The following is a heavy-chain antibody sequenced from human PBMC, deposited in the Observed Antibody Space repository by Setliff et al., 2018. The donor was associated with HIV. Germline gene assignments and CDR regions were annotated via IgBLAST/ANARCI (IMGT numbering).Heavy chain of an antibody. CDR3: NIYYYYYMDV. J-gene: IGHJ6*03. V-gene: IGHV4-34*01. CDR2: INHRGST. Sequence: KASETLSLTCAVYGESFSGYYWNWIRQPPGKGLEWIGEINHRGSTNYNPSLKSRVTMSVDTSKNQFSLKLSSVTAADTAVYYCNIYYYYYMDVWGKGTTVTVSS. CDR1: GESFSGYY.